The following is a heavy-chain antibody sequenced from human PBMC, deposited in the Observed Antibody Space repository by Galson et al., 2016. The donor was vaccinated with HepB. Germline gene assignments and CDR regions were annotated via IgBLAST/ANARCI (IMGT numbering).Heavy chain of an antibody. CDR3: VRIGGEFGNSNKACDI. Sequence: SETLSLTCTVSGGSISNTIYYWGWIRQPPGKGLEWIGSIYHSGSSYYNPSLKSRVTISVDTSKNQFSLKVRSVTAADTAVYYCVRIGGEFGNSNKACDIWGQGTMVTVSS. V-gene: IGHV4-39*01. J-gene: IGHJ3*02. D-gene: IGHD4-11*01. CDR1: GGSISNTIYY. CDR2: IYHSGSS.